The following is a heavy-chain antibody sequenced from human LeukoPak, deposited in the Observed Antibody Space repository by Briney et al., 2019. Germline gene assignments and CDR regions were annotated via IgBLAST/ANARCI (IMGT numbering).Heavy chain of an antibody. CDR1: GFTFSSYG. CDR3: ARGEFGELLYAFDI. D-gene: IGHD3-10*01. V-gene: IGHV3-30*03. Sequence: GRSLRLSCAASGFTFSSYGMHWVRQAPGKGLEWVAVISYDGSNKYYADSVKGRFTISRDNSKNTLYLQMNSLRAEDTAVYYCARGEFGELLYAFDIWGQGTMVTVSS. J-gene: IGHJ3*02. CDR2: ISYDGSNK.